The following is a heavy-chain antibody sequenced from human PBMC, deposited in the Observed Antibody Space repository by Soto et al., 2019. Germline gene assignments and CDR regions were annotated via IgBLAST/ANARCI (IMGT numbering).Heavy chain of an antibody. Sequence: QVQLVQSGAEVKKPGASVKVSCKASGYTFTSYGISWVRQAPGQGLEWMGWISAYNGNTNYAQKLQGRVTMTKDTSTSTAYMELRSLRSDDTAVYYCARADYYDSSGYYAHWFDPWGQGTLVTVSS. CDR1: GYTFTSYG. J-gene: IGHJ5*02. V-gene: IGHV1-18*01. CDR3: ARADYYDSSGYYAHWFDP. CDR2: ISAYNGNT. D-gene: IGHD3-22*01.